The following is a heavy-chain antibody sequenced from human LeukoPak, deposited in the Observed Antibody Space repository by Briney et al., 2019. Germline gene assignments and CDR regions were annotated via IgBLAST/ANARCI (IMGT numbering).Heavy chain of an antibody. CDR1: GYTFTDYY. CDR3: ARDLETYYYDSSGYYYAYFDY. D-gene: IGHD3-22*01. Sequence: GASVKVSCKASGYTFTDYYVHWVRQAPGQGLEWMGWINPNSGGTNYAQRFQGRVTMTRDTSISTAYMELSRLRSDDTAVYYCARDLETYYYDSSGYYYAYFDYWGQGTLVTVSS. V-gene: IGHV1-2*02. CDR2: INPNSGGT. J-gene: IGHJ4*02.